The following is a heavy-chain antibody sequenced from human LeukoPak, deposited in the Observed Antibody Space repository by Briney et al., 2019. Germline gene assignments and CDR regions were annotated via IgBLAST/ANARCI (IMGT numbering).Heavy chain of an antibody. V-gene: IGHV3-23*01. CDR2: ISGSGGST. CDR3: ATGLGYSYGYNYYYHGMDV. Sequence: GGSLRLSCAASGCTFSSYAMSWVRQAPGKGLEWVSAISGSGGSTYYADSVKGRFTISRDNSKNTLYLQMTSLRAEDTAVYYCATGLGYSYGYNYYYHGMDVWGQGTTVTVSS. J-gene: IGHJ6*02. D-gene: IGHD5-18*01. CDR1: GCTFSSYA.